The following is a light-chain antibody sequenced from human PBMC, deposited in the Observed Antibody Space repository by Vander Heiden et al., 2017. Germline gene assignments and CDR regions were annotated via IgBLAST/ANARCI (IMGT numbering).Light chain of an antibody. CDR3: QQSYSTPRT. V-gene: IGKV1-39*01. Sequence: DSQITQSPSSLSAHVGERATTTCRASQSISSYLNWYQQQPGKAPKLLIYAASSLQSGVPSRFSGSGSGTDFTLTISSLQPEDFATYYCQQSYSTPRTFGQGTKVEIK. J-gene: IGKJ1*01. CDR2: AAS. CDR1: QSISSY.